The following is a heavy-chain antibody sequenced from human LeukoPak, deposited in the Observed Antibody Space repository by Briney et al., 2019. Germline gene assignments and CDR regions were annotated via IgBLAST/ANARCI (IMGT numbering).Heavy chain of an antibody. J-gene: IGHJ4*02. CDR2: IWYDGSNK. CDR3: ARAVATITRAFDY. Sequence: GRSLRLSCAASGFTFSSYGMHWVRQAPGKGLEWVAVIWYDGSNKYYADSVKGRFTISRDNSKNTLYLQMNSLRAEDTAVYYCARAVATITRAFDYRGQGTLVTVSS. D-gene: IGHD5-12*01. V-gene: IGHV3-33*01. CDR1: GFTFSSYG.